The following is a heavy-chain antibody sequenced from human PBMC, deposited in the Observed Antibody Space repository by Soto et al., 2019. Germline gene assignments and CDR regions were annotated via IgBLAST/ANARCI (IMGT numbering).Heavy chain of an antibody. J-gene: IGHJ4*02. V-gene: IGHV2-5*01. D-gene: IGHD6-13*01. Sequence: GSGPTLVNPTQTLTLTCTFSGSSLSTSGVGVGWIRQPPGKALEWLALIYWNDDKRYSPPLKSRLTITKDTSKNQVVLTMTNMDPVDTATYYCAHARIAAAGSRERAFDYWGQGTLVTVSS. CDR2: IYWNDDK. CDR1: GSSLSTSGVG. CDR3: AHARIAAAGSRERAFDY.